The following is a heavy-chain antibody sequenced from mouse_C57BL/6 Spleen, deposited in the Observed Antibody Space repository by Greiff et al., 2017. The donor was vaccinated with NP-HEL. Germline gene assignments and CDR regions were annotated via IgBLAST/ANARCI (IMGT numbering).Heavy chain of an antibody. CDR3: TRPPSGTGWYFDV. J-gene: IGHJ1*03. D-gene: IGHD4-1*01. CDR1: GFTFSSYA. V-gene: IGHV5-9-1*02. CDR2: ISSGGDYI. Sequence: EVQGVESGEGLVKPGGSLKLSCAASGFTFSSYAMSWVRQTPEKRLEWVAYISSGGDYIYYADTVKGRFTISRDNARNTLYLQMSSLKSEDTAMYYCTRPPSGTGWYFDVWGTGTTVTVSS.